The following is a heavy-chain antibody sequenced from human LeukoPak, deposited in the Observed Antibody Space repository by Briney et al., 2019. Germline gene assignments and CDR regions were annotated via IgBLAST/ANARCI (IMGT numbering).Heavy chain of an antibody. CDR3: ASARDIVVVPASGAFDI. D-gene: IGHD2-2*01. Sequence: ASVKVSCKASGYTFTSYDINWVRQATGQGLEWMGWMNPNSGNTGYAQKFQGRVTMTRNTSISTAYMELSSLRSEDTAVYYCASARDIVVVPASGAFDIWGQGTMVTVSS. CDR1: GYTFTSYD. J-gene: IGHJ3*02. CDR2: MNPNSGNT. V-gene: IGHV1-8*01.